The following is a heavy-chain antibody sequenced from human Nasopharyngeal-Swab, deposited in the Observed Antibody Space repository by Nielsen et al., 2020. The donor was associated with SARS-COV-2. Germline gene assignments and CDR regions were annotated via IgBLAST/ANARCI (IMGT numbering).Heavy chain of an antibody. CDR2: IYCNNNK. CDR3: IHQRADNQRAWFDP. J-gene: IGHJ5*02. D-gene: IGHD2-2*01. V-gene: IGHV2-5*01. CDR1: GLSRNTHNAA. Sequence: SGATLAKPTETLTLTCSFFGLSRNTHNAAVGWVRQPPGKTLEWLALIYCNNNKPYIPSLNSRVAITKDTSINQVVLTLTNMDPVDTATYYCIHQRADNQRAWFDPWGQGTLVTVSS.